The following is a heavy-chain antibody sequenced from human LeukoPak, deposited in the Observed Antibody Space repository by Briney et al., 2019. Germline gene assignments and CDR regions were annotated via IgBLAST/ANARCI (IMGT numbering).Heavy chain of an antibody. V-gene: IGHV1-3*01. J-gene: IGHJ4*02. CDR1: GGTFSSYA. D-gene: IGHD3-10*01. CDR2: INAGNGNT. CDR3: ARDRGVTMVRGVIDSFDY. Sequence: ASVKVSCKASGGTFSSYAISWVRQAPGQGLEWMGWINAGNGNTKYSQKFQDRVTITRDTSASIAYMKLSSLRSEDTAVYYCARDRGVTMVRGVIDSFDYWGQGTLVTVSS.